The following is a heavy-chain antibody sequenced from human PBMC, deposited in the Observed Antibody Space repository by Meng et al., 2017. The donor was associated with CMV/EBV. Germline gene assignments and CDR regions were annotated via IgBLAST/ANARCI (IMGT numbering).Heavy chain of an antibody. V-gene: IGHV3-21*01. CDR1: GFTFSSYS. CDR2: ISSSSSYI. CDR3: ARGGY. J-gene: IGHJ4*02. Sequence: VELVESGGRLVKPGGSLIRSCAASGFTFSSYSMNWVRQAPGKGLEWVSSISSSSSYIYYAGSVKGRFTISRDNAKNSLYLQMNSLRAEDTAVYYCARGGYWGQGTLVTVSS.